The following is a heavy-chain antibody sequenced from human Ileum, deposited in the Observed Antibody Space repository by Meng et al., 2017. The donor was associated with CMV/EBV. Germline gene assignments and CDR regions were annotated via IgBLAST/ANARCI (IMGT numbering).Heavy chain of an antibody. D-gene: IGHD3-16*01. CDR1: GDSINNDEYA. CDR3: AKRTFGIGFDY. CDR2: FYEAWRT. J-gene: IGHJ4*02. V-gene: IGHV4-39*07. Sequence: HLKLQESGPGMVKPSETLALACNVSGDSINNDEYAWGGIRQPPGRGLEWIGTFYEAWRTHYNPSLKSRVTILKDTSKKQVSLRLTSVTAADTAVYYCAKRTFGIGFDYWGQGILVTVPS.